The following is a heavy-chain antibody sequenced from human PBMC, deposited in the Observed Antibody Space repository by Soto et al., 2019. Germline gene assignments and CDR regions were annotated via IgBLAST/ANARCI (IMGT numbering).Heavy chain of an antibody. CDR2: ISYDGSNT. J-gene: IGHJ4*02. CDR3: ERDLGSGNSFIRDY. Sequence: GGSLRLSCAASGFTFTTYAMHWVRQAPGKGLEWVAAISYDGSNTYAADSVKGRLTISRENYKETLYLQLNSLRAEDTAVYFCERDLGSGNSFIRDYWGQGTLLTVSS. V-gene: IGHV3-30-3*01. CDR1: GFTFTTYA. D-gene: IGHD1-26*01.